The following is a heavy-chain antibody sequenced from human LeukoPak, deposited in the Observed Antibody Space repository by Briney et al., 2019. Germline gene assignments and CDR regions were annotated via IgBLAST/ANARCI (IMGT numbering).Heavy chain of an antibody. CDR3: ARGMETLPGRPRYDFWTGSPPLDY. Sequence: GGSLRLSCAASGFTFSTYSMNWVRQAPGKGLEWVSYISSSSSTIYYADSVKGRFTISRDNAKNSLYLQMNSLRAEDTAVYYRARGMETLPGRPRYDFWTGSPPLDYWGQGTLVTVSS. D-gene: IGHD3-3*01. CDR1: GFTFSTYS. J-gene: IGHJ4*02. CDR2: ISSSSSTI. V-gene: IGHV3-48*01.